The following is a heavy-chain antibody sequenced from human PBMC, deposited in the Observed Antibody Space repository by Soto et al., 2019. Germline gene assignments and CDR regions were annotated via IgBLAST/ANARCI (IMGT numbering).Heavy chain of an antibody. J-gene: IGHJ4*02. D-gene: IGHD4-17*01. CDR1: GFTFSSYA. CDR3: AKTQYGDYDPLDY. V-gene: IGHV3-23*01. CDR2: ISGSGGST. Sequence: EVQLLESGGGLVQPGGSLRLSCAASGFTFSSYAMSWVRQAPGKGLEWVSAISGSGGSTYYADSVKGRFTISRDNSKNTLYLQMNSLRAADTAVYYCAKTQYGDYDPLDYWGQGTLVTVSS.